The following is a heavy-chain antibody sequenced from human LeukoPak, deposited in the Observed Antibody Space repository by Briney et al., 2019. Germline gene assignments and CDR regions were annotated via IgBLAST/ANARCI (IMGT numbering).Heavy chain of an antibody. V-gene: IGHV4-34*01. CDR1: GRSFSGYY. J-gene: IGHJ5*02. CDR3: ARDRSVGNSGSYVRWFDP. Sequence: PSETLSLPCAVYGRSFSGYYWSWIRQPPGKGLEWVGEINDSGSTNYNPYFKGRVTISVDTTKNQFSLKLSSVTAANTAVYSCARDRSVGNSGSYVRWFDPWGQGTLVTVSS. D-gene: IGHD1-26*01. CDR2: INDSGST.